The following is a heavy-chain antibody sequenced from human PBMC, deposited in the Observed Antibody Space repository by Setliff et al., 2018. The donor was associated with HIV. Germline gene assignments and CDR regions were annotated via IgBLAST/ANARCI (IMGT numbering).Heavy chain of an antibody. V-gene: IGHV3-11*01. CDR1: GFTFRDHY. CDR2: IDSGDTI. J-gene: IGHJ6*03. CDR3: GRTMTYYYLCMDV. Sequence: LRLSCAASGFTFRDHYMSWIRLAPGRGLEWISYIDSGDTIFYADSVKGRFTVSRDNAKNSLYLQMNSLRAEETAVYYCGRTMTYYYLCMDVWGNGTTVTVSS.